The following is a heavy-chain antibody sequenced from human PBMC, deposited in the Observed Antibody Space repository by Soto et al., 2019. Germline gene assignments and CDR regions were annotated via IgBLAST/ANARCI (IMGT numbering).Heavy chain of an antibody. CDR1: GFTFRIYG. J-gene: IGHJ3*01. Sequence: GGSLRLSCAASGFTFRIYGLHWVRQAPGKGLEWVAYSSVDGRSIYYEDSVQGRFTISRDNSKNSLYLLMSSPTAEDTAVYYCARVYDSSSDSDVYRNENDFDLWGQGTMVTVSS. D-gene: IGHD1-1*01. CDR3: ARVYDSSSDSDVYRNENDFDL. CDR2: SSVDGRSI. V-gene: IGHV3-30*12.